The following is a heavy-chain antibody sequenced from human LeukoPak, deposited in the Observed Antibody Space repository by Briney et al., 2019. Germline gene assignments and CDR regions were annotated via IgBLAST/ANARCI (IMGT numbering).Heavy chain of an antibody. CDR3: ARGPGYYDSSGYFFDY. J-gene: IGHJ4*02. D-gene: IGHD3-22*01. CDR2: IYHSGST. CDR1: GGSISSGGYS. Sequence: PSETLSLTCAVSGGSISSGGYSWSWIRQPPGKGLEWIGYIYHSGSTYYNPSLKSRVTISVDRSKNQFSLKLSSVTAADTAVYYCARGPGYYDSSGYFFDYWGQGTLVTVSS. V-gene: IGHV4-30-2*01.